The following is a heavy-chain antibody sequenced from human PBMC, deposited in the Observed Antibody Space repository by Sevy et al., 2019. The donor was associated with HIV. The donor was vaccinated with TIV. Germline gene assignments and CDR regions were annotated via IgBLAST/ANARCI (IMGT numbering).Heavy chain of an antibody. Sequence: LSLTCAASGFTFSSYAMHWVRQAPGKGLEWVAVISYDGSNKYYADSVKGRFTISRDNSKNTLYLQMNSLRAEDTAVYYCARDGRWFGELSVLGDYYGMDVWGQGTTVTVSS. CDR2: ISYDGSNK. CDR3: ARDGRWFGELSVLGDYYGMDV. V-gene: IGHV3-30-3*01. CDR1: GFTFSSYA. D-gene: IGHD3-10*01. J-gene: IGHJ6*02.